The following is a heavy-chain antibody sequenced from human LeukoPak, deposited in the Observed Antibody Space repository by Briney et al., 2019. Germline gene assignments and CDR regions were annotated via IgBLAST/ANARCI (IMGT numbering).Heavy chain of an antibody. CDR3: ARVEEGYGSGRRENYYYYYMDV. V-gene: IGHV4-59*01. CDR1: GGSISSYY. CDR2: IYYSGST. D-gene: IGHD3-10*01. Sequence: SETLSLTCTVSGGSISSYYWSWIRQPPGKGLEWIGYIYYSGSTNYNTSLKSRVTISVDTSKNQFSLKLASVTAADTAVYYCARVEEGYGSGRRENYYYYYMDVWGKGTTVTISS. J-gene: IGHJ6*03.